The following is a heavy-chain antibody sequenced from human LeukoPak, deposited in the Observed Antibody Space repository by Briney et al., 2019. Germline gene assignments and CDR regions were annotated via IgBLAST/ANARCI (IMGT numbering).Heavy chain of an antibody. CDR2: ISYDGSNK. J-gene: IGHJ5*02. CDR3: ARDPRGDSWFDP. CDR1: GFTFSSYA. Sequence: GGSLRLSCAASGFTFSSYAMHWVRQAPGKGLEWVAVISYDGSNKYYADSVKGRFTISRDNSKNTLYLQMNSLRAEDTAVYYCARDPRGDSWFDPWGQGTLVTVSS. V-gene: IGHV3-30-3*01. D-gene: IGHD3-16*01.